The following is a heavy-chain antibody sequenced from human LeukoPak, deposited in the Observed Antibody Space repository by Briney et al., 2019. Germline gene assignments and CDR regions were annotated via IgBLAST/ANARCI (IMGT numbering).Heavy chain of an antibody. CDR2: ISSSSSYI. CDR3: ARGCTSCYSGTDFDY. CDR1: GFTFSSYS. J-gene: IGHJ4*02. D-gene: IGHD2-2*02. Sequence: AGGSLRLSCAASGFTFSSYSMNWVRQAPGKGLEWVSSISSSSSYIYYADSVKGRFTISRDNAKNSLYLQMYSLRAEDTAVYYCARGCTSCYSGTDFDYWGQGTLVTVSS. V-gene: IGHV3-21*01.